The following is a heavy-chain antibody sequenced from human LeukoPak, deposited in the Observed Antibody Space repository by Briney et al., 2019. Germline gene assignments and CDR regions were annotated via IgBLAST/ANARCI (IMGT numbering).Heavy chain of an antibody. CDR1: GFTFSSYS. Sequence: GGSLRLSCAASGFTFSSYSMNWVRQAPGKGLEWVSSISSSSSYIYYADSVKGRFTISRDNAKNSLYLQMNSLRAEDTAVYYCAREEYYYDSSGCYAPLDYWGQGTLVTVSS. D-gene: IGHD3-22*01. V-gene: IGHV3-21*01. J-gene: IGHJ4*02. CDR2: ISSSSSYI. CDR3: AREEYYYDSSGCYAPLDY.